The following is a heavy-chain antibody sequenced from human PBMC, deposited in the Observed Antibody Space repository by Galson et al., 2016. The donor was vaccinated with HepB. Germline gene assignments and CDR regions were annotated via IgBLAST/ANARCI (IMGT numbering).Heavy chain of an antibody. J-gene: IGHJ4*02. Sequence: SVKVSCKASGYTFTNYGISWVRQAPGQGLEWMGWITAYNGNTYYAQKLQGRVTMTTDTSTSSAYMELRSLRSDDTAVYYCARVGNYYDSSGPLGYWGQGTLVTVSS. CDR3: ARVGNYYDSSGPLGY. V-gene: IGHV1-18*01. D-gene: IGHD3-22*01. CDR2: ITAYNGNT. CDR1: GYTFTNYG.